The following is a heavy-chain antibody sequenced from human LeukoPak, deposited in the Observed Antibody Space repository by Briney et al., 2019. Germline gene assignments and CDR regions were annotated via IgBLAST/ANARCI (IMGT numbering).Heavy chain of an antibody. Sequence: KTSETLSLTCVVSGESFSAYYWSWIRQPPGKGLEWIGEINHSGSTNYNPSLESRVTISVDTSKNQFSLSLSSVTAADTAVYYCARERKWSLSGNYYIDYWSQGTLVTVSS. CDR1: GESFSAYY. D-gene: IGHD3-10*01. J-gene: IGHJ4*02. CDR3: ARERKWSLSGNYYIDY. CDR2: INHSGST. V-gene: IGHV4-34*01.